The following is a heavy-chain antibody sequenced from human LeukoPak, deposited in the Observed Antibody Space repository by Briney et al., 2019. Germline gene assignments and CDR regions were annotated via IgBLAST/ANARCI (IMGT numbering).Heavy chain of an antibody. CDR2: MNPNSGNT. J-gene: IGHJ6*03. V-gene: IGHV1-8*03. Sequence: ASMKVSCKASGYTFSSYDINWVRQATGQGLEWMGWMNPNSGNTGYAQKFQGRVTITRNTSISTAYMELSSLRSEDTAVYYCARGITGTMAYYYYMDVWGKGTTVTVSS. CDR1: GYTFSSYD. D-gene: IGHD1-20*01. CDR3: ARGITGTMAYYYYMDV.